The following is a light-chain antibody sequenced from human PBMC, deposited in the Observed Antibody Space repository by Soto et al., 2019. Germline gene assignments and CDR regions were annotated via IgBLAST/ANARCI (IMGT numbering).Light chain of an antibody. CDR2: DVN. Sequence: QSALTQPASVSGSPGQSITLSCTGTSSDVGGYNYVSWYQQHPGKAPKLMIYDVNNRPSGVSNRFSGSKSGNTASLTISGLQAEDEADYYCASYTSSSTYVFGTGTKLTVL. CDR1: SSDVGGYNY. CDR3: ASYTSSSTYV. V-gene: IGLV2-14*01. J-gene: IGLJ1*01.